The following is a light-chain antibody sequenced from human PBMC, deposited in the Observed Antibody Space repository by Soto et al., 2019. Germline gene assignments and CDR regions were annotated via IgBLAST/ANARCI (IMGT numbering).Light chain of an antibody. CDR1: QSVSSN. J-gene: IGKJ5*01. Sequence: EIVMTQSPATLSVSPGERATLSCRASQSVSSNLAWYQQKPGQAPRLLIYGASTRATGIPARFSGSGSGTEFTLTISSLQSEDFAVYYCQQYSIWPLTFGQRTRLEIK. CDR3: QQYSIWPLT. V-gene: IGKV3-15*01. CDR2: GAS.